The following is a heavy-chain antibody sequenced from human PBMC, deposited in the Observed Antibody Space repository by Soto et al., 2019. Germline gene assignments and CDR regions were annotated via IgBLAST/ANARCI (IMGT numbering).Heavy chain of an antibody. CDR3: AVDILATGSE. D-gene: IGHD5-12*01. CDR1: GFTFSDHY. Sequence: PGGSLRLSCAVSGFTFSDHYMDWFRQAPGKGLEWIGRTRNKRKSYSTEYAASVEGRFSISRDDSKNSLYLQMSSLQTEDTAVYYCAVDILATGSEWGQGTLVTVSS. V-gene: IGHV3-72*01. CDR2: TRNKRKSYST. J-gene: IGHJ4*02.